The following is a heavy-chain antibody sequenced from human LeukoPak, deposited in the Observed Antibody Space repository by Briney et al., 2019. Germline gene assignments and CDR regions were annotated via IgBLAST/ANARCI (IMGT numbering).Heavy chain of an antibody. Sequence: SETLSLTCTVSGGSISSYYWSWIRQPPGKGLEWIGEINHSGSTNYNPSLKSRVTISVDTSKNQFSLKLSSVTAADTAVYYCARGRTVGATYRALDYWGQGTLVTVSS. CDR2: INHSGST. J-gene: IGHJ4*02. CDR1: GGSISSYY. D-gene: IGHD1-26*01. CDR3: ARGRTVGATYRALDY. V-gene: IGHV4-34*01.